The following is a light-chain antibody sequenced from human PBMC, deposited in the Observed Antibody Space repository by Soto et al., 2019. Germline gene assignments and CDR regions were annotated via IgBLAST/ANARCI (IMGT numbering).Light chain of an antibody. J-gene: IGKJ1*01. CDR1: QSVSSN. Sequence: EIVMTQSPVTLSVSPGERATLSCRASQSVSSNLAWYQQKPGQAPRLLIYGASTRATGVPARFSGSGSGTEFTLTINSLQSEDVAVYYCQQYNNWPRTFGQGTKVEIK. CDR2: GAS. CDR3: QQYNNWPRT. V-gene: IGKV3-15*01.